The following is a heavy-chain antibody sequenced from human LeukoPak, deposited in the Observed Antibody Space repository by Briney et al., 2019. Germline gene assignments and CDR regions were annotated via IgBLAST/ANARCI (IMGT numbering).Heavy chain of an antibody. V-gene: IGHV1-2*02. D-gene: IGHD3-10*01. CDR2: INLNSGGT. CDR3: ASPGSYGSGSYYNASGESVHYYYYGMDV. Sequence: ASEKVSCKASGYTFTGYYMHWVRQAPGQGLEWMGWINLNSGGTNYAQKFQGRVTMTRDTSISPAYMELSRLRSDDTAVYYCASPGSYGSGSYYNASGESVHYYYYGMDVWGQGTKVTVSS. J-gene: IGHJ6*02. CDR1: GYTFTGYY.